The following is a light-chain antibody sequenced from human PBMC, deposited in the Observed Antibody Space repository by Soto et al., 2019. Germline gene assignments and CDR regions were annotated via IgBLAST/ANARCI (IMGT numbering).Light chain of an antibody. CDR2: NNN. J-gene: IGLJ2*01. Sequence: QSVLTQPPSASGTPGQRVTISCSGSYSNFGSNIVNWYQHFPGTAPKLLIYNNNKRPSGVPDRFSASKSGTSVSLAISGLQSEDEVIYYCASWDDSLNDVLFGGGTKLTVL. V-gene: IGLV1-44*01. CDR3: ASWDDSLNDVL. CDR1: YSNFGSNI.